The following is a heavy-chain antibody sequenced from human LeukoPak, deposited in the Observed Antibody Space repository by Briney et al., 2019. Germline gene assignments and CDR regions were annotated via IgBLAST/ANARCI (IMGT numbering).Heavy chain of an antibody. CDR3: AKRRGSVSYDIDF. V-gene: IGHV3-23*01. J-gene: IGHJ4*02. D-gene: IGHD1-26*01. Sequence: PGGSLRLSCAASGFSFSDYAMTWVRQAAGKGPEWVSSVSGSGSNTYYTDSVKGRFTISRDNSKNTLYLQMNSLRAEDTAVYYCAKRRGSVSYDIDFWGQGTLVTVSS. CDR1: GFSFSDYA. CDR2: VSGSGSNT.